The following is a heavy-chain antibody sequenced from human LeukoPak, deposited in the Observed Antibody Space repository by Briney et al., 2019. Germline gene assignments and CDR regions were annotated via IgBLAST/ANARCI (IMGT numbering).Heavy chain of an antibody. CDR2: IYHSGST. D-gene: IGHD1-26*01. V-gene: IGHV4-38-2*02. Sequence: SETLSLTCTVSGYSISSGYYWGWIRQPPGKGLEWIGSIYHSGSTYYNPSLKSRVTISVDTSKNQFSLKLSSVTAADTAVYYCARVVGAPDYWGQGTLVTVSS. J-gene: IGHJ4*02. CDR1: GYSISSGYY. CDR3: ARVVGAPDY.